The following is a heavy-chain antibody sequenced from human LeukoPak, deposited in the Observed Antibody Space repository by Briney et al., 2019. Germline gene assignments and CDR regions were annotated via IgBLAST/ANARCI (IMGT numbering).Heavy chain of an antibody. V-gene: IGHV3-21*01. J-gene: IGHJ6*02. CDR3: ARGWSDGMDV. CDR1: GFTFTDYW. Sequence: PGGSLRLSCAASGFTFTDYWMHWVRQAPGRGLEWVSSIGTSTSYIFYADSVKGRFTMSRDNAINSVYLHMNSLRAEDTAVYYCARGWSDGMDVWGQGTTATVSS. D-gene: IGHD3-3*01. CDR2: IGTSTSYI.